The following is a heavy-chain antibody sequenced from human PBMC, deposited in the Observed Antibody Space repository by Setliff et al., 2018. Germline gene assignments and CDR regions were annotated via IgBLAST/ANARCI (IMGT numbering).Heavy chain of an antibody. CDR2: INGDGTIT. V-gene: IGHV3-74*01. CDR1: GFTFRKYW. J-gene: IGHJ6*03. CDR3: ASIDWGENFYNMDV. D-gene: IGHD7-27*01. Sequence: GASVKVSCGASGFTFRKYWMYWVRQVPGKGLVWVSRINGDGTITDYADSVKGRFTISRDNAKSTLYLQMNSLRGEDTAVYFCASIDWGENFYNMDVWGKGTTVTVSS.